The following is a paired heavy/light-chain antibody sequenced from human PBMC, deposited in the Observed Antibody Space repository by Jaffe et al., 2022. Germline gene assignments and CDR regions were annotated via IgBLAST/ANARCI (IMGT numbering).Light chain of an antibody. CDR3: QQYNNWPYT. CDR2: GAS. V-gene: IGKV3-15*01. Sequence: EVVMTQSPATLSVSPGERATLSCRASQSVTSSLAWYQQKPGQAPRLLIYGASTRATGIPARFSGSGSGTEFTLTISSLQSEDFAVYYCQQYNNWPYTFGQGTKLEIK. CDR1: QSVTSS. J-gene: IGKJ2*01.
Heavy chain of an antibody. Sequence: EVQLVESGGGLVQPGGSLRLSCAASGFTFSDYWMHWVRQDPGRGLVWVSHINSDGSTTTYADSVKGRFTISRDNAKNTLFLQMNSLRAEDTAVYYCARDVWFDYWGQGTLVTVSS. CDR1: GFTFSDYW. CDR3: ARDVWFDY. J-gene: IGHJ5*01. CDR2: INSDGSTT. V-gene: IGHV3-74*01.